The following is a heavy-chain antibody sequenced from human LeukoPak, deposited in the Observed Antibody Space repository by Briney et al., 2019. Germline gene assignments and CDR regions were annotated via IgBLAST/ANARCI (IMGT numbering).Heavy chain of an antibody. J-gene: IGHJ4*02. CDR2: INPNSGGT. D-gene: IGHD6-13*01. V-gene: IGHV1-2*06. Sequence: ASVKVSCKASGYTFTGYYMHWVRQAPGQGLEWMGRINPNSGGTNYAQKFQGRVTMTRDTPISTAYMELSRLRSDDTAVYYCARDLIAAAGNVYWGQGTLVTVSS. CDR1: GYTFTGYY. CDR3: ARDLIAAAGNVY.